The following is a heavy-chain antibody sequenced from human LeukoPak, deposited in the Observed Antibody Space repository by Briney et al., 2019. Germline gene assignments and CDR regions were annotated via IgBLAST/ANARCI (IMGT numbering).Heavy chain of an antibody. Sequence: GGSLRLSCAASGLTFSSYAMSWVRQAPGKGLQWVSHISGSGGSTYYADSVKGRFTISRDNSKNTLFVQMNSLRVEDTAVYYCARDSHYYGSGSYLFDYWGQGTLVTVSS. D-gene: IGHD3-10*01. CDR3: ARDSHYYGSGSYLFDY. CDR1: GLTFSSYA. V-gene: IGHV3-23*01. J-gene: IGHJ4*02. CDR2: ISGSGGST.